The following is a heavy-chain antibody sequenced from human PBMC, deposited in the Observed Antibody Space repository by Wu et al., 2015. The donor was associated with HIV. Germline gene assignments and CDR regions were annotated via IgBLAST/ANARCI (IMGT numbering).Heavy chain of an antibody. Sequence: QVQLVQSGAEVKKPGASVKVSCKASGYTFTSYGISWVRQAPGQGLEWMGWISAYNGNTNYAQKLQGRVTMTTDTSTSTAYMELRSLRSDDTAVYYCARTIRYFDWFGEGWFDPWGQGTLVTVSS. CDR2: ISAYNGNT. V-gene: IGHV1-18*01. J-gene: IGHJ5*02. D-gene: IGHD3-9*01. CDR1: GYTFTSYG. CDR3: ARTIRYFDWFGEGWFDP.